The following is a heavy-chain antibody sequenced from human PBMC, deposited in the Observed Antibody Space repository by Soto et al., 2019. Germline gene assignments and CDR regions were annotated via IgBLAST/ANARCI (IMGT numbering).Heavy chain of an antibody. V-gene: IGHV3-30*03. CDR2: ISYDGSNK. CDR3: PRWESYYYGMDV. CDR1: GFTFSSYG. D-gene: IGHD1-26*01. J-gene: IGHJ6*02. Sequence: QVQLVESGGGVVQPGRSLRLSCAASGFTFSSYGMHWVRQAPGKGLEWVAVISYDGSNKYYADSVKGRFTISRDNSKNTLYLQMNSLRAEDTAVYSCPRWESYYYGMDVWGQGTTVTVSS.